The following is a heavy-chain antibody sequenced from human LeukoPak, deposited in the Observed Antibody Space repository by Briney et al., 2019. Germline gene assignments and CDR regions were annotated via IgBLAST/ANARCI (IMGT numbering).Heavy chain of an antibody. CDR1: GRSFSNYY. CDR3: ARYGLLHLSEINAFEI. J-gene: IGHJ3*02. D-gene: IGHD2/OR15-2a*01. Sequence: SETLSLTCAVYGRSFSNYYWTWIRQPPGKGLAWIGEINHSGDTNYNPSLKSRVTISVDTSKNQFSLKLTSVTAADTAVYYCARYGLLHLSEINAFEIWGQGTMVTVSS. CDR2: INHSGDT. V-gene: IGHV4-34*01.